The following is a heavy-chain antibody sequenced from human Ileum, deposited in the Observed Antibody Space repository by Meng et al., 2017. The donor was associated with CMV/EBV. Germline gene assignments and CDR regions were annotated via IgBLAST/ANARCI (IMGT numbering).Heavy chain of an antibody. Sequence: SETLSLTCNVSGASMTSYCWSWIRQAPGKGLEGIGYIYYSGTTKYNPSLKSRITISVDTARNQFSLKLRSVTAADTAVYYCGRDQYQTHFYVVDVWGHGTTVTVSS. D-gene: IGHD4-11*01. CDR2: IYYSGTT. V-gene: IGHV4-59*01. CDR3: GRDQYQTHFYVVDV. J-gene: IGHJ6*02. CDR1: GASMTSYC.